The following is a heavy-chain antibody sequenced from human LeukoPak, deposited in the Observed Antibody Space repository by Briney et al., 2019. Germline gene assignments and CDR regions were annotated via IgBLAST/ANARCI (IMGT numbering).Heavy chain of an antibody. V-gene: IGHV4-34*01. CDR3: ARVEQLGAFDI. D-gene: IGHD1/OR15-1a*01. Sequence: SETLSLTCAVYGVSFSDYYWSWIRQPPGKGLEWIGEINHGGSSDYNPSLRSRVTISVDTSKSQFSLKLSSVTAADTAVYYCARVEQLGAFDIWGQGTMVTVSS. CDR2: INHGGSS. J-gene: IGHJ3*02. CDR1: GVSFSDYY.